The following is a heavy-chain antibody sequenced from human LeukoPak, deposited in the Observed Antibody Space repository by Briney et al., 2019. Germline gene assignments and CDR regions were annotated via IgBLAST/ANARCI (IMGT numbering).Heavy chain of an antibody. CDR3: ASLPTVYSRGYLAL. Sequence: ASVKVSCKASGYTFTSYGISWVRQAPGQGLEWMGIINPSGGSTSYAQKFQGRVTMTRDTSTSTVYMELSSLRSEDTAVYYCASLPTVYSRGYLALWGQGTLVTVSS. CDR2: INPSGGST. V-gene: IGHV1-46*01. J-gene: IGHJ4*02. CDR1: GYTFTSYG. D-gene: IGHD3-22*01.